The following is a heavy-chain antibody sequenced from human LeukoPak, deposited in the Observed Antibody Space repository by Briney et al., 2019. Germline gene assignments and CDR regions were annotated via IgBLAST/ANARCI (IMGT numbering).Heavy chain of an antibody. V-gene: IGHV3-9*01. CDR3: AKDRNLYCSSTSCLGYFDY. CDR2: ISWNSGSI. Sequence: GGSLRLSCAASGFTFDDYAMHWVRQAPGKGLEWVSGISWNSGSIDYADSVKGRFTISRDNSKNTLYLQMNSLRAEDTAVYYCAKDRNLYCSSTSCLGYFDYWGQGTLVTVSS. CDR1: GFTFDDYA. J-gene: IGHJ4*02. D-gene: IGHD2-2*01.